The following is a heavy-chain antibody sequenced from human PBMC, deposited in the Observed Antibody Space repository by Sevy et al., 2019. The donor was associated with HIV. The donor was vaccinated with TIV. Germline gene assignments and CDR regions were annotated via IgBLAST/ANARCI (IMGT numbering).Heavy chain of an antibody. J-gene: IGHJ4*02. V-gene: IGHV3-7*01. CDR3: ASGNSGSFDY. D-gene: IGHD3-22*01. CDR1: GFSFSHYW. CDR2: IKQDESEK. Sequence: GGSLRLSCAASGFSFSHYWMHWVRQAPGKGLKWVANIKQDESEKYYVASVKGRFTISRDNAKNSVYLQMNSLIPEDTAIYYCASGNSGSFDYWGQRTLVTVSS.